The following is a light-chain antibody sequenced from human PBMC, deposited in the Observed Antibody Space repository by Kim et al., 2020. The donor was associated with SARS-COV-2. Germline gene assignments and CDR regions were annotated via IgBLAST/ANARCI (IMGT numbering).Light chain of an antibody. J-gene: IGLJ3*02. CDR2: GKN. CDR3: NSRDSSGNRL. V-gene: IGLV3-19*01. CDR1: SLRSYY. Sequence: SSELTQDPAVSVALGQTVRITCQGDSLRSYYASWYQQKPGQAPVLVIYGKNNRPSGIPDRFSGSSSGNTAFLTITGAQAEDEADYYCNSRDSSGNRLFGGGTQLTVL.